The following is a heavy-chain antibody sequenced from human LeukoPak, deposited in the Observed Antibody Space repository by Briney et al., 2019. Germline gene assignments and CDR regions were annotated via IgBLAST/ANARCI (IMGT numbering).Heavy chain of an antibody. CDR1: GFIFSNYG. CDR3: AREWGRIAVAGGPGY. CDR2: IWYDGRTK. D-gene: IGHD6-19*01. J-gene: IGHJ4*02. V-gene: IGHV3-33*01. Sequence: PGGSLRLACEVSGFIFSNYGMHWVRQAPGKGLEWVALIWYDGRTKFHADSGRGRFAISRDNSANTLYLQMSSLRVEHTDVYYCAREWGRIAVAGGPGYWGQGALVTVSS.